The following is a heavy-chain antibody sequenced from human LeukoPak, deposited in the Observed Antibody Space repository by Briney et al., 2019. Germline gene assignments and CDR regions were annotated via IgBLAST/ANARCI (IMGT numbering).Heavy chain of an antibody. CDR2: ISVSGNT. Sequence: PGGSLRLSCAASGFTLSSYAMSWVRQGPGKGLEWVSAISVSGNTYHADSVKGRFTISRDSYKNTLYLQMNSLRAEDAAVYYCAKAPVTTCSGEYCYPLDYWGQGTLVTVSS. J-gene: IGHJ4*02. CDR3: AKAPVTTCSGEYCYPLDY. D-gene: IGHD2-15*01. V-gene: IGHV3-23*01. CDR1: GFTLSSYA.